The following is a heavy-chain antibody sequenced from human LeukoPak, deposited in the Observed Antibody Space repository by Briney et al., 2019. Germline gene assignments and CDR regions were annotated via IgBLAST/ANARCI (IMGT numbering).Heavy chain of an antibody. CDR2: ISDDGNNK. V-gene: IGHV3-30*03. J-gene: IGHJ4*02. CDR1: GFTFTNFA. CDR3: VSETMVRGD. Sequence: GGSLRLSCAASGFTFTNFAMHWVLQAPGKGLEWVTVISDDGNNKYFADSVKGRFTISRDNSKNTLYLQMNSLRAEDTAVYYCVSETMVRGDWGQGTLVTVSS. D-gene: IGHD3-10*01.